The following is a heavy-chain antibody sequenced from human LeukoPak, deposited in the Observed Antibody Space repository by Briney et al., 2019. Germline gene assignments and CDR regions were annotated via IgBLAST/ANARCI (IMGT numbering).Heavy chain of an antibody. V-gene: IGHV1-69*13. CDR2: LIPIFGKA. J-gene: IGHJ5*02. Sequence: SVKVSCKAFGGTFSNFVISWVRQAPGQGLEWMGGLIPIFGKATYAQKFQGRVTITADESTSTAYMELSSLRSEDTAVYYCASLLEWPKNWFDPWGQGTLVTVSS. D-gene: IGHD3-3*01. CDR1: GGTFSNFV. CDR3: ASLLEWPKNWFDP.